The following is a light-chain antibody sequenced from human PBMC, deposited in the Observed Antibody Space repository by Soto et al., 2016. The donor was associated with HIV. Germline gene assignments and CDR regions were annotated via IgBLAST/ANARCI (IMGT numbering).Light chain of an antibody. V-gene: IGKV1-27*01. CDR2: AAS. J-gene: IGKJ4*01. Sequence: DIQMTQSPSSLSASVGDRVTITCRASQGIKNYVVWYQQKPGKVPKLLIYAASTLPSGVPSRFSGSGSGTDFTLTISSLEPEDVATYYCQQYHNLPLTFGGGTKVEIK. CDR3: QQYHNLPLT. CDR1: QGIKNY.